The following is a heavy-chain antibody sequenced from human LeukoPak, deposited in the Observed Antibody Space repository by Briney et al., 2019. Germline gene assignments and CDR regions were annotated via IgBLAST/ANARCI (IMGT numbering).Heavy chain of an antibody. Sequence: SETLSLTCAVYGGSFSGYYWSWIRQPPGKGLEWIGEINHSGSTNCNPSLKSRVTISVDTSKNQFSLKLSSVTAADTAVYYCARHGPNYYDSSGYYSPVFDYWGQGTLVTVSS. CDR3: ARHGPNYYDSSGYYSPVFDY. D-gene: IGHD3-22*01. V-gene: IGHV4-34*01. CDR2: INHSGST. CDR1: GGSFSGYY. J-gene: IGHJ4*02.